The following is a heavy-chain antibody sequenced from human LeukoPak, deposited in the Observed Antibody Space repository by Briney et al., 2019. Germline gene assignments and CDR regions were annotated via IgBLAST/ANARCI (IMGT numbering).Heavy chain of an antibody. V-gene: IGHV5-51*01. Sequence: PGESPKISCKGSGYTFNTYWIGWVRQMPGKGLEWMGIIYPGDSDTRYSPSFQGQVTISADKSISTAYLQWGSLKASDTAMYYCAREGRSSSPMDYWGQGTLVTVSS. CDR2: IYPGDSDT. CDR1: GYTFNTYW. CDR3: AREGRSSSPMDY. D-gene: IGHD6-6*01. J-gene: IGHJ4*02.